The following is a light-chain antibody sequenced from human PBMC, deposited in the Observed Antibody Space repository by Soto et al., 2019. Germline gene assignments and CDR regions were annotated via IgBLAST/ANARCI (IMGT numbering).Light chain of an antibody. V-gene: IGKV3-11*01. CDR3: QQRRNWPPYT. J-gene: IGKJ2*01. Sequence: EIVLTQYPATLSLSPGERATLSCRASQSVSSYLSWYQQKPGQAPRLLIYDASNRATGIPARFSGSGSGTDFTLTISGLEPEDFAVYYCQQRRNWPPYTFGQGTKLEIK. CDR2: DAS. CDR1: QSVSSY.